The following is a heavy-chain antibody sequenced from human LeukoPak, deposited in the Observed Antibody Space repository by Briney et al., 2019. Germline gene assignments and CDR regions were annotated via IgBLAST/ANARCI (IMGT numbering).Heavy chain of an antibody. CDR3: GRAFPPLRTSSAGDL. CDR2: ISYLSSHI. CDR1: GFTFSEYD. Sequence: PGGSLRLSCSASGFTFSEYDMNWFRQAPGKGLEWVSSISYLSSHIYYGDSVKGRFSISRDNAKNSLYLQMNTPGAEDTAIYYCGRAFPPLRTSSAGDLWGQGILVTVSS. D-gene: IGHD3-16*01. V-gene: IGHV3-21*01. J-gene: IGHJ4*02.